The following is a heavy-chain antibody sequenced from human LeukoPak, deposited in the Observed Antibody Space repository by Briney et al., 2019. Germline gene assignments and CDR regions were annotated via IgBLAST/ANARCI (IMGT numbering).Heavy chain of an antibody. Sequence: GASVKVSCKASGYTFTSYGISWVRQAPGQGLEWMGWISAYNGNTNYAQELQGRVTMTTDTSTSTAYMELRSLRSEDTAVYYCARVPSSYCGGDCSGYWGQGTLVTVSS. V-gene: IGHV1-18*01. CDR1: GYTFTSYG. D-gene: IGHD2-21*02. J-gene: IGHJ4*02. CDR2: ISAYNGNT. CDR3: ARVPSSYCGGDCSGY.